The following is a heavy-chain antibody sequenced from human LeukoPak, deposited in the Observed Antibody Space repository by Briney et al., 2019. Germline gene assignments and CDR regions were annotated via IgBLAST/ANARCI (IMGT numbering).Heavy chain of an antibody. V-gene: IGHV4-34*01. J-gene: IGHJ4*02. CDR1: GGSFSGYY. D-gene: IGHD1-14*01. CDR3: ARGYKYFDY. CDR2: INHSGST. Sequence: SETLSLTCAVYGGSFSGYYWSWIRQPPGKGLEWIGEINHSGSTNYNPSLKSRVTISVDTSKNQFSLKLSSVTAADTAVYYCARGYKYFDYWGQGTLVTVSS.